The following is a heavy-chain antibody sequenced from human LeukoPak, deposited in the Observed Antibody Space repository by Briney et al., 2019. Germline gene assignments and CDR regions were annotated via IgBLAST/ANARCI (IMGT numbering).Heavy chain of an antibody. J-gene: IGHJ5*02. V-gene: IGHV3-64D*06. D-gene: IGHD2-2*01. CDR2: ISSNGGST. CDR3: AKREEDIVVVPASRP. Sequence: GGSLRLSCSASGFTFSSYAMHWVRQAPGKGLEYVSTISSNGGSTYYADSVKGRFTISRDNSKNTLYLQMSSLRAEDTAVYYCAKREEDIVVVPASRPWGQGTLVTVSS. CDR1: GFTFSSYA.